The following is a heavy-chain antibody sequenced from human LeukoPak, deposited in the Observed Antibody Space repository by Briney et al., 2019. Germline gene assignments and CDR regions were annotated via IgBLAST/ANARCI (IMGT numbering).Heavy chain of an antibody. CDR2: INHSGST. Sequence: PSETLSLTCAVYGGSFSGYYWSWIRQPPGKGLEWIGEINHSGSTNYNPSLKSRATISVDTSKNQFSLKLSSVTAADTAVYYCARGKGSDYVKRVYFDYWGQGTLVTVSS. J-gene: IGHJ4*02. D-gene: IGHD4-17*01. CDR1: GGSFSGYY. CDR3: ARGKGSDYVKRVYFDY. V-gene: IGHV4-34*01.